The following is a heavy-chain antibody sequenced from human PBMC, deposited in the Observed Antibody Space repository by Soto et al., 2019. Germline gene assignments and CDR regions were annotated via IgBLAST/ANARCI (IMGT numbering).Heavy chain of an antibody. D-gene: IGHD1-26*01. CDR3: ARGPPIVGNTTPLDS. J-gene: IGHJ4*02. CDR2: IYHAGST. CDR1: GGSITNSNW. Sequence: QVQLQESGPRLVKPSGTLSLTCTVSGGSITNSNWWSWVRLPPAKGLEWIGDIYHAGSTKYNPSLERRVTISVDTSNNQFALTLNSVTAADTAVYFCARGPPIVGNTTPLDSWGQGTLVTVSS. V-gene: IGHV4-4*02.